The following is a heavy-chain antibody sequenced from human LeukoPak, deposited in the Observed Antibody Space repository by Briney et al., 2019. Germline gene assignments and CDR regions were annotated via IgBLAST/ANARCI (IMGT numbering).Heavy chain of an antibody. CDR3: ARCPPAAHYYFDY. J-gene: IGHJ4*02. CDR2: IYYSGST. CDR1: GGSISSSSYY. D-gene: IGHD2-2*01. Sequence: SETLSLTCTVSGGSISSSSYYWGWIRQPPGKGLEWIGSIYYSGSTYYNPSLKSRVTISVDTSKNQFSLKLSSVTAADTAVYYCARCPPAAHYYFDYWGQGTLVTVSS. V-gene: IGHV4-39*07.